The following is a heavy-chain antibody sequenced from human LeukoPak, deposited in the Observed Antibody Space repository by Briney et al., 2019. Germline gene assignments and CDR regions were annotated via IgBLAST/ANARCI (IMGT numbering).Heavy chain of an antibody. V-gene: IGHV3-30*18. CDR1: GFTFSSYW. Sequence: GGSLRLSCAASGFTFSSYWMSWVRQAPGKGLEWVAVISYDGSNKYYADSVKGRFTISRDNSKNTLYLQMNSLRAEDTAVYYCAKDPGDDRWGQGTLVTVSS. CDR3: AKDPGDDR. D-gene: IGHD5-12*01. J-gene: IGHJ4*02. CDR2: ISYDGSNK.